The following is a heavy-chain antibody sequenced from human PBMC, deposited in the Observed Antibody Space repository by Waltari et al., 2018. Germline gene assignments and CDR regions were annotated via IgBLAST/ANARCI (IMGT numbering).Heavy chain of an antibody. CDR2: IVGSGGST. V-gene: IGHV3-23*01. J-gene: IGHJ3*02. Sequence: EVQLLESGGGLVQPGGSLRLSCAASGFTFSSYAMSCVRTATGKGREWVSAIVGSGGSTYYADSVKGRFTISRDNSKNPRYLQMNSLRAEDTAVYYCAKDTRLRLGDHNAFDIWGQGTMVTVSS. CDR3: AKDTRLRLGDHNAFDI. D-gene: IGHD3-16*01. CDR1: GFTFSSYA.